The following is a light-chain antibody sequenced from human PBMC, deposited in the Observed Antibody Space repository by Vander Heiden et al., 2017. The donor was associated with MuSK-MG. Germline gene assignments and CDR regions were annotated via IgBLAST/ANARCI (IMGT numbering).Light chain of an antibody. CDR1: KLGDKY. J-gene: IGLJ2*01. CDR3: QAWDSTTAV. Sequence: SYELTQPPSVSVSPGQTASNTSSGNKLGDKYTYWYQQKPGQSPVLVIYQDTKRPSGIPERFSGSNSGNTATLTISGTQAMDEADYYCQAWDSTTAVFGGGTKLTVL. CDR2: QDT. V-gene: IGLV3-1*01.